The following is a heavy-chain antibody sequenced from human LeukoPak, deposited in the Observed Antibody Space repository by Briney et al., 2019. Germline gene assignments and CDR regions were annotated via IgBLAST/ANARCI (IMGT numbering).Heavy chain of an antibody. CDR3: ARVRGVINDFDN. V-gene: IGHV1-2*02. D-gene: IGHD3-10*01. J-gene: IGHJ4*02. CDR2: INPNSGGT. Sequence: ASVKVSCKASGYTFSDYYMHWVRQAPGQGLEWMGWINPNSGGTDSPRKFQGRVTMTRDTSITTAYMELSSLRSDDTAVYYCARVRGVINDFDNWGQGTLVTVSS. CDR1: GYTFSDYY.